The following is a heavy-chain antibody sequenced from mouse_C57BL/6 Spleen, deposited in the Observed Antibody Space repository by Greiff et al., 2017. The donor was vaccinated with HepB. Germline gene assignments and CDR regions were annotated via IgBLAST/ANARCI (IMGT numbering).Heavy chain of an antibody. CDR1: GYTFTSYW. Sequence: VKLQQPGAELVKPGASVKLSCKASGYTFTSYWMHWVKQRPGQGLEWIGMIHPNSGSTNYNEKFKSKATLTVDKSSSTTYMQLSSLTSEDSAVYYCASITTVVATDAMYYWGQGTSVTVSS. J-gene: IGHJ4*01. D-gene: IGHD1-1*01. CDR3: ASITTVVATDAMYY. V-gene: IGHV1-64*01. CDR2: IHPNSGST.